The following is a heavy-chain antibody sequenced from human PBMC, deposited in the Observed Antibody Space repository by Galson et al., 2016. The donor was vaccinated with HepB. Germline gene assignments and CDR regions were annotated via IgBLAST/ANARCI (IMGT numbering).Heavy chain of an antibody. Sequence: SETLSLTCTVSGGSISSSYYWGWIRQPPGKGLEWIGSMYYSGNTYYNPSLKSRVTISVDTSKNQFSLQLSSVTAADTAVYYCARAHCGTVGCNHPYYFDNWGQGTLVTVSS. D-gene: IGHD2-21*01. CDR2: MYYSGNT. J-gene: IGHJ4*02. CDR3: ARAHCGTVGCNHPYYFDN. V-gene: IGHV4-39*01. CDR1: GGSISSSYY.